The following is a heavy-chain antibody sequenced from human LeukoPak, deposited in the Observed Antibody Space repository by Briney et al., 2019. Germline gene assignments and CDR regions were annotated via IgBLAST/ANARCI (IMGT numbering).Heavy chain of an antibody. CDR1: GYTFLTYG. V-gene: IGHV1-18*01. CDR2: ISAYNGDT. Sequence: ASVKVSCKASGYTFLTYGITWVRQAPGQGLEWMGWISAYNGDTNYAQKLQGRVTMTTDTSTSTAYMELRSLRSDDTAVYYCARGGYCSSTSCHAAFDSWGQGTLVTVSS. J-gene: IGHJ4*02. CDR3: ARGGYCSSTSCHAAFDS. D-gene: IGHD2-2*01.